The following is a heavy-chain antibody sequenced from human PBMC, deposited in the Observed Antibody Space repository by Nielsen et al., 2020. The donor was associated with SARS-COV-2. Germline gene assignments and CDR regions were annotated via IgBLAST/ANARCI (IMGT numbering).Heavy chain of an antibody. CDR1: GFTFSSYG. J-gene: IGHJ4*02. CDR2: IRYDGSNK. D-gene: IGHD6-13*01. Sequence: GESLKISCAASGFTFSSYGMHWVRQAPGKGLEWVAFIRYDGSNKYYADSVKGRFTISRDNSKNTLYLQMNSLRAEDTAVYYCAKQPGLYGIAAAGTNYWGQGTLVTVSS. CDR3: AKQPGLYGIAAAGTNY. V-gene: IGHV3-30*02.